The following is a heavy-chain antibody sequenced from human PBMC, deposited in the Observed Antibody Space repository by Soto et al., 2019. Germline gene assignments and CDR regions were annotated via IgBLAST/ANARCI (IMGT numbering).Heavy chain of an antibody. V-gene: IGHV3-74*01. J-gene: IGHJ5*02. D-gene: IGHD2-15*01. CDR3: ARDHLGYCSTASCYWFDP. CDR2: INSDGSST. Sequence: GGSLRLSCSASGFTFSSYWMHWVRQAPGKGLVWVSRINSDGSSTSYADSVKGRITISRDNAKNTLYLQMNSLRADDTAVYYCARDHLGYCSTASCYWFDPWGQGTLVT. CDR1: GFTFSSYW.